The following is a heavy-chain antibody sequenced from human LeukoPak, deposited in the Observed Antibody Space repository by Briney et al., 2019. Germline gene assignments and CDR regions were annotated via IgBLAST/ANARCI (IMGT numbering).Heavy chain of an antibody. CDR3: ARVDPSSGCDY. D-gene: IGHD6-19*01. V-gene: IGHV1-2*02. CDR1: GGTFSSYA. Sequence: VASVKVSCKASGGTFSSYAISWVRQAPGQGLEWMGWINPNSGGTNYAQKFQGRVTMTRDTSISTAYMELSRLRSDDTAVYYCARVDPSSGCDYWGQGTLVTVSS. J-gene: IGHJ4*02. CDR2: INPNSGGT.